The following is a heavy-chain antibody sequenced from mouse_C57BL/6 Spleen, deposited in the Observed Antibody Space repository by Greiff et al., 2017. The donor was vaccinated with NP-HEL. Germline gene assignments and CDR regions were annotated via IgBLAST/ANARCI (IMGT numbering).Heavy chain of an antibody. CDR2: IDPENGDT. CDR1: GFNIKDDY. Sequence: EVQLQQSGAELVRPGASVKLSCTASGFNIKDDYMHWVKQRPEQGLEWIGWIDPENGDTEYASKFQGKATITADTSSNTAYLQLSSLTSEDTAVYYCTTREVTTARGYFDYWGQGTTLTVSS. D-gene: IGHD1-2*01. CDR3: TTREVTTARGYFDY. V-gene: IGHV14-4*01. J-gene: IGHJ2*01.